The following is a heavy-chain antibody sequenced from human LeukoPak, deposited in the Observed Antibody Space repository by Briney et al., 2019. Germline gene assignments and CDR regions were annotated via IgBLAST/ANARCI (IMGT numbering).Heavy chain of an antibody. Sequence: GGSLRLSCAASGFTFSSYWMSWVRQAPGKGLEWVANIKQDGSEKYYVDSVKGRFTISRDNAKNSLYLQMNSLRAEDTAVYYCARQGGLEVTTKQFDYWGQGTLVTVSS. CDR2: IKQDGSEK. D-gene: IGHD3-22*01. V-gene: IGHV3-7*01. J-gene: IGHJ4*02. CDR1: GFTFSSYW. CDR3: ARQGGLEVTTKQFDY.